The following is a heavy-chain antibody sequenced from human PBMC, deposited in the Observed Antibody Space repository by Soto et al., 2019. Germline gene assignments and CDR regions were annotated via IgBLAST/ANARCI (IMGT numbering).Heavy chain of an antibody. CDR3: ARGPYSGYVQT. CDR1: GGSFSGYY. CDR2: INHSGST. D-gene: IGHD5-12*01. V-gene: IGHV4-34*01. Sequence: SETLSLTCAVYGGSFSGYYWSWIRQPPGKGLEWIGEINHSGSTNYNPSLKSRVTISVDTSKNQFSLKLSSVTAADTAVYYCARGPYSGYVQTWGQGTLVTVSS. J-gene: IGHJ5*02.